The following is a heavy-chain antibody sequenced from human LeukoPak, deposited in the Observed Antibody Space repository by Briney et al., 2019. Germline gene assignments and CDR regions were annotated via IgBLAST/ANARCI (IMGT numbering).Heavy chain of an antibody. D-gene: IGHD2-2*01. V-gene: IGHV1-2*02. CDR3: ARGGFVVVPAAVGNWFDP. J-gene: IGHJ5*02. Sequence: GASVKVSCKASGYTFTGYYMHWVRQAPGQGLEWMGWINPNSGGTNYAQKFQGRVTMTRDTSISTAYMELSRLRSDDTAVYYCARGGFVVVPAAVGNWFDPWGQGTLVTVSS. CDR1: GYTFTGYY. CDR2: INPNSGGT.